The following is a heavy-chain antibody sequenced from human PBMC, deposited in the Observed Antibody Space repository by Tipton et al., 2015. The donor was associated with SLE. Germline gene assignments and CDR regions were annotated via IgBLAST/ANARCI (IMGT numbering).Heavy chain of an antibody. V-gene: IGHV4-39*07. CDR1: DGSISSSNYY. Sequence: TLSLTCTVSDGSISSSNYYWGWIRQPPGKGLEWIGSIFYTGSTYYNPSLKSRVSFSIDTSKNQFSLKLSSVTAADTTVYYCARGVLGVSYPYWGQGTLVTVSS. CDR3: ARGVLGVSYPY. CDR2: IFYTGST. D-gene: IGHD1-26*01. J-gene: IGHJ4*02.